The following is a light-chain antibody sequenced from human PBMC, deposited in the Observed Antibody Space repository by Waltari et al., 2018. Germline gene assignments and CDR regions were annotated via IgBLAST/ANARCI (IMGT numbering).Light chain of an antibody. J-gene: IGLJ2*01. V-gene: IGLV4-69*01. CDR3: QTWDTGVV. CDR2: LSSDGSH. Sequence: QLVLTQPPSASASLGASVRLTCTLTSGHSSYAIAWHQQRPEKGPRYLMRLSSDGSHTKGDGIPDRFSGSSSGAERYLIISSLQSEDEADCYCQTWDTGVVFGGGTKLTVL. CDR1: SGHSSYA.